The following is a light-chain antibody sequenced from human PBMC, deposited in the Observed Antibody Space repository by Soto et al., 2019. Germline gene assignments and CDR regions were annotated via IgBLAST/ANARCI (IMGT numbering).Light chain of an antibody. CDR1: QSINTY. CDR2: AAS. CDR3: QQNYSTPLT. Sequence: IQMTQSPSSRSASVGDRVTITCRASQSINTYLNWYQQKPGKAPNLLIHAASTLQSGVPSRFSVSGSGTDGTITINSLKTEDFLMYYCQQNYSTPLTFGGGTKVDI. V-gene: IGKV1-39*01. J-gene: IGKJ4*01.